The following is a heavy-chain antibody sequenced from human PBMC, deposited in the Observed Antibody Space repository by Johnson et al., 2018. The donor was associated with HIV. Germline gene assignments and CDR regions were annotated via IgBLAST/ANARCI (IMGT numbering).Heavy chain of an antibody. CDR3: ARDFVAFGECTAFDI. J-gene: IGHJ3*02. CDR1: GFTVSSNY. V-gene: IGHV3-53*01. D-gene: IGHD3-10*01. CDR2: IYSGGST. Sequence: VQLVESGGGLIQPGGSLRLSCAASGFTVSSNYMSWVRQAPGKGLEWVSVIYSGGSTYYADSVKGRFTISRDNSKNTLYLQMNSLRAEDTAVYYCARDFVAFGECTAFDIWGQGTMVTVSS.